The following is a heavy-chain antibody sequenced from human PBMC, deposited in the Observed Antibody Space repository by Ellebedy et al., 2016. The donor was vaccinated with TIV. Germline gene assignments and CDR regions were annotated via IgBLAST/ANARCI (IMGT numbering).Heavy chain of an antibody. V-gene: IGHV3-48*01. Sequence: GESLKISCAASGFTFSSDSMNWVRQAQGKGLEWVSYICSNSNTIYYADSVKGRFTVSRDTSKNTLYLQMNSLRAEDTAVYYCARGTETAKVSDFDYWGQGTLVTVSS. CDR1: GFTFSSDS. D-gene: IGHD5-18*01. CDR2: ICSNSNTI. J-gene: IGHJ4*02. CDR3: ARGTETAKVSDFDY.